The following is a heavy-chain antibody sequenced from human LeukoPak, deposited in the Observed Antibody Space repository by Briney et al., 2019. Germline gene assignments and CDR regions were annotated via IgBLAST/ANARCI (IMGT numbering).Heavy chain of an antibody. J-gene: IGHJ4*02. D-gene: IGHD3-10*01. CDR1: GFTFSSYS. CDR3: ARDLKVMVRGVTPRDY. CDR2: ISSSSSYI. V-gene: IGHV3-21*01. Sequence: GGSLRLSCAGSGFTFSSYSMNWVRQAPGKGLEWVSSISSSSSYIHYADSVKGRFTVSRDNARNSLYLQMNSLRAEDTAVYYCARDLKVMVRGVTPRDYWGQGTLVTVSS.